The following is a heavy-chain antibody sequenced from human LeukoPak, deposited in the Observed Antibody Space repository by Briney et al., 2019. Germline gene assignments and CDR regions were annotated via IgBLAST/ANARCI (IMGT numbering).Heavy chain of an antibody. CDR1: GFTFGSFG. V-gene: IGHV3-7*01. CDR2: MNQDGSEK. Sequence: GGSLRLSCAASGFTFGSFGMNWVRQAPGQGLEWVANMNQDGSEKNYVDSVKGRFTISRDNAKSSLYLEMNSLRAEDTAVYYCARGDSSGWYIRFDYWGQGTLVTVSS. D-gene: IGHD6-19*01. CDR3: ARGDSSGWYIRFDY. J-gene: IGHJ4*02.